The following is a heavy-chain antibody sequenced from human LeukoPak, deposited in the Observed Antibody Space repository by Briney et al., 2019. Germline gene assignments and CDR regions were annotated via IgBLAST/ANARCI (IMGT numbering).Heavy chain of an antibody. V-gene: IGHV4-61*08. Sequence: SETLSLTCTVSGGSISSGGYYWSWIRQPPGTGLEWIGYIYYSGSTNYNPSLKSRVTISVDTSKNQFSLKLSSVTAADTAVYYCARVQQLAYFDYWGQGTLVTVSS. D-gene: IGHD6-13*01. CDR2: IYYSGST. CDR3: ARVQQLAYFDY. CDR1: GGSISSGGYY. J-gene: IGHJ4*02.